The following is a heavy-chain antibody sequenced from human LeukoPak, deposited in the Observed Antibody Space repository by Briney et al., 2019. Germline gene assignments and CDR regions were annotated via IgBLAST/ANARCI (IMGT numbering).Heavy chain of an antibody. D-gene: IGHD6-13*01. V-gene: IGHV3-30*04. CDR2: ISYDGSNK. CDR3: ARDVRGKDSIWYRFNYGMDV. Sequence: PGGSLRLSCAASGFTFSSYAMHWVRQAPGKGLEWVAVISYDGSNKYYADSVNGRFTISRDNSKNTLYLQMNSLRAEDTAVYYCARDVRGKDSIWYRFNYGMDVWGQGTTVTVSS. J-gene: IGHJ6*02. CDR1: GFTFSSYA.